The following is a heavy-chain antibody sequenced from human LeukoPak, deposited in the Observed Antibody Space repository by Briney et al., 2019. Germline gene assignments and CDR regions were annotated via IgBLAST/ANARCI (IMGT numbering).Heavy chain of an antibody. CDR1: GFTFSRYS. V-gene: IGHV3-21*01. Sequence: GGSLRLSCAASGFTFSRYSMNWVRQAPGKGLEWVSSITSSSSYIYYADSVKGRFTISRDNAKNSLYLQVNSLRAEDTAVYYCARVRYDSSGYYSLSDYWGQGTLVTVSS. CDR2: ITSSSSYI. J-gene: IGHJ4*02. CDR3: ARVRYDSSGYYSLSDY. D-gene: IGHD3-22*01.